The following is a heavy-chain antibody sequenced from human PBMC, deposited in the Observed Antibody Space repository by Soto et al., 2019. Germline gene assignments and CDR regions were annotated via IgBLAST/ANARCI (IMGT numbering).Heavy chain of an antibody. CDR3: ARVFASGRGWMYYFDF. CDR2: VFHTGGT. D-gene: IGHD2-2*03. V-gene: IGHV4-4*02. Sequence: QVQLQESGPGLVKPSETLSLTCTVSSDSIAGENWWSWVRQPPGLGLEWSGEVFHTGGTNYNPSLKSRVTMEVEQSKNQFSLKLISATAADTAVYYCARVFASGRGWMYYFDFWGQGTLVSVSS. J-gene: IGHJ4*02. CDR1: SDSIAGENW.